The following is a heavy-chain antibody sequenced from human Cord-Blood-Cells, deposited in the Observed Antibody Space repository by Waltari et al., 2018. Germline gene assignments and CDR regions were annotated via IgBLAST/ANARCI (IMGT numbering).Heavy chain of an antibody. D-gene: IGHD6-6*01. Sequence: QVQLQESGPGLVKPSQTLSLTCTVSGGSISSGSYYWSWIRQPAGKGLEWIGYIYTSGNTNDSPSLRSGVTISVDTSKNQFSLKLSSVTAADTAVYYCAIKRYSSSNWFDPWGQGTLVTVSS. V-gene: IGHV4-61*09. CDR3: AIKRYSSSNWFDP. CDR1: GGSISSGSYY. CDR2: IYTSGNT. J-gene: IGHJ5*02.